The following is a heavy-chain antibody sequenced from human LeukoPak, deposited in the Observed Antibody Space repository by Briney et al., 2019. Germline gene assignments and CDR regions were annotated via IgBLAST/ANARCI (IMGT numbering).Heavy chain of an antibody. J-gene: IGHJ4*02. CDR3: ARAQTGTALILEF. CDR2: IYAGGNT. V-gene: IGHV3-53*01. Sequence: QTGGSLRLSCAVSGFTVSSDYMSWVRQAPGKGLEWVSVIYAGGNTFYADSVKGRFTISRDNSKNTLYLQMNSLRAEDTAVYYCARAQTGTALILEFWGQGTLVTVSS. D-gene: IGHD1-7*01. CDR1: GFTVSSDY.